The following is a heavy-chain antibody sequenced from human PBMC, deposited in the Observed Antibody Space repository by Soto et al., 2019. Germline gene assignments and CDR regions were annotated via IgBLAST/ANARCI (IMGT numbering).Heavy chain of an antibody. J-gene: IGHJ4*02. V-gene: IGHV3-23*01. CDR2: ISGSGGST. CDR1: GFTFSSYA. CDR3: AKDKGAITYYDFWSGYYTAAAFDY. D-gene: IGHD3-3*01. Sequence: GGSLRLSCAASGFTFSSYAMSWVRQAPGKGLEWVSAISGSGGSTYYADSVKGRFTISRDNSKNTLYLQTNSLRAEDTAVYYCAKDKGAITYYDFWSGYYTAAAFDYWGQGTLVTVSS.